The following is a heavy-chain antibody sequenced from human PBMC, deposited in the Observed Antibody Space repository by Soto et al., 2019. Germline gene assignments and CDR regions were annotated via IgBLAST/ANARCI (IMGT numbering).Heavy chain of an antibody. D-gene: IGHD2-8*01. CDR2: IIPIFGTA. V-gene: IGHV1-69*12. CDR3: ASVSSRRPLTSYYYYGMDV. Sequence: QVQLVQSGAEVKKPGSSVKVSCKASGGTFSSYAISWVRQAPGQGLEWMGGIIPIFGTANYAQKFQGRVTITAGEPTSTAHMELSRLRSEDTAVYYCASVSSRRPLTSYYYYGMDVWGQGTTVTVSS. J-gene: IGHJ6*02. CDR1: GGTFSSYA.